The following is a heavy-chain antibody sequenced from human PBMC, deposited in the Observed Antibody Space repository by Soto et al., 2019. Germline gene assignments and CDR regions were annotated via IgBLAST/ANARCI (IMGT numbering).Heavy chain of an antibody. Sequence: ASVKVSCKASGYTFTSYGISWVRQAPGQGLEWMGWISAYNGNTNYAQKLQGRVTMTTDTSTSTAYMELRSLISDDTAVYYCARGEPTYYDFWSGYTTYYYCYGMDVWGPGTTVTVSS. CDR3: ARGEPTYYDFWSGYTTYYYCYGMDV. D-gene: IGHD3-3*01. CDR2: ISAYNGNT. J-gene: IGHJ6*02. CDR1: GYTFTSYG. V-gene: IGHV1-18*01.